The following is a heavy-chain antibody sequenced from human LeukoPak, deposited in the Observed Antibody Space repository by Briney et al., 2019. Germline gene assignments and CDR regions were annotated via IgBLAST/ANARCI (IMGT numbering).Heavy chain of an antibody. V-gene: IGHV3-23*01. D-gene: IGHD6-13*01. CDR2: ISGSGGST. Sequence: GGSLRLSCAASGFTFDDYGMSWVRQAPGKGLEWVSAISGSGGSTYYADSVKGRFTISRDNSKNTLYLQMNSLRAEDTAVYYCAKDLTGSWYIPYYFDYWGQGTLVTVSS. CDR3: AKDLTGSWYIPYYFDY. CDR1: GFTFDDYG. J-gene: IGHJ4*02.